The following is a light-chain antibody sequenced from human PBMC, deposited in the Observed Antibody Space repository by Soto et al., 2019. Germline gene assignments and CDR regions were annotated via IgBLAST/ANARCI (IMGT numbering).Light chain of an antibody. CDR2: EVS. CDR1: SSDVGAYNY. CDR3: SSYISSSTLV. J-gene: IGLJ1*01. Sequence: QSALAQPAFVSGPPGQSITISCTGTSSDVGAYNYVSWYQQHPGKAPKLMIYEVSNRPSGVSNRFPGSKSGNTASLTISGLQAEDEADYYCSSYISSSTLVFGTGTKVTVL. V-gene: IGLV2-14*01.